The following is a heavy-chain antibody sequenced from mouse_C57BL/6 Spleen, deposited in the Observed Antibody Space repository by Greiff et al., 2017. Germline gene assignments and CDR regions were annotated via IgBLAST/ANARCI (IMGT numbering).Heavy chain of an antibody. CDR3: AREGPYNGYCEGCDY. J-gene: IGHJ2*01. D-gene: IGHD2-3*01. V-gene: IGHV1-55*01. CDR1: GYTFTSYW. Sequence: QVQLQQPGAELVKPGASVKMSCKASGYTFTSYWITWVKQRPGQGLEWIGDIYPGSGSTYYNEKFKSKATLHVDTSSSTAYMQLSSLTSEDSAVYYCAREGPYNGYCEGCDYWGQGTTLTVSS. CDR2: IYPGSGST.